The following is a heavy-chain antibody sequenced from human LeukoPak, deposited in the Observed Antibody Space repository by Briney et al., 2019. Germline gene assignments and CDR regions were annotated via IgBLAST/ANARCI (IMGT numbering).Heavy chain of an antibody. Sequence: PGGSLRLSCAASGFTVSSNYMSWVRQAPGKGLEWVSVIYSGSSTYFADSVKGRFTISRHNSKNTLYLQMNSLRAEDTAVYYCARVARYSGYAVIDYWGQGTLVTVSS. J-gene: IGHJ4*02. D-gene: IGHD5-12*01. CDR2: IYSGSST. V-gene: IGHV3-53*04. CDR1: GFTVSSNY. CDR3: ARVARYSGYAVIDY.